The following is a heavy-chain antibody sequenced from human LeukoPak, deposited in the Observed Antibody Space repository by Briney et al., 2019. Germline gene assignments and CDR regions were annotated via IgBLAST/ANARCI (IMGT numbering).Heavy chain of an antibody. V-gene: IGHV3-30*18. Sequence: GGSLRLSCAASGFTFSSYGMHWVRQAPGKGLEWVAVISYDGSNKYYADSVKGRFTISRDNSKNTLYLQMNSLRAEDTAVYYCAKEERGYDSSGYYLEYFQHWGQGTLATVSS. CDR2: ISYDGSNK. CDR3: AKEERGYDSSGYYLEYFQH. D-gene: IGHD3-22*01. CDR1: GFTFSSYG. J-gene: IGHJ1*01.